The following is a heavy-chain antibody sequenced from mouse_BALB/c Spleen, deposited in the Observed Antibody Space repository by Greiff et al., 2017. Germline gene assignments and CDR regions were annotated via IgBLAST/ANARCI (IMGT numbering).Heavy chain of an antibody. Sequence: QVQLQQSGAELVKPGASVKLSCKASGYTFTSYYMYWVKQRPGQGLEWIGEINPSNGGTNFNEKFKSKATLTVDKSSSTAYMQLSSLTSEDSAVYYCTRRYYGKGYYYFDYWGQGTTLTVSS. V-gene: IGHV1S81*02. J-gene: IGHJ2*01. CDR3: TRRYYGKGYYYFDY. CDR2: INPSNGGT. CDR1: GYTFTSYY. D-gene: IGHD1-1*01.